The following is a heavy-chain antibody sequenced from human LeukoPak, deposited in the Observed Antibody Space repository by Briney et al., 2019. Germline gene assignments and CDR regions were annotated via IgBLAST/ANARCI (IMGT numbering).Heavy chain of an antibody. CDR1: GGSFSGYY. J-gene: IGHJ4*02. CDR2: INHRGST. D-gene: IGHD6-6*01. Sequence: PSETLSLTCAVYGGSFSGYYWSWIRQPPGKGLEWIGEINHRGSTNYNPSLKSRVTISVDTSKNQFSLKLSSATAADTAVYYCAREGIGSSSSYSIWGQGTLVTVSS. V-gene: IGHV4-34*01. CDR3: AREGIGSSSSYSI.